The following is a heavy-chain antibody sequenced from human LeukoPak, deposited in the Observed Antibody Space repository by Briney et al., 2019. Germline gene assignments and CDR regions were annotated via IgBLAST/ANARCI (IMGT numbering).Heavy chain of an antibody. CDR1: GFIFSSYE. Sequence: PGGSLRLSCAASGFIFSSYEMNWVRQAPGKGLEWVSYISSSGSTIYYADSVKGRFTISRDNAKKSLYVQMNSLRAEDTAVYYCARTRSGSGPDAFDIWGQGTMVNVSS. CDR2: ISSSGSTI. CDR3: ARTRSGSGPDAFDI. D-gene: IGHD3-22*01. V-gene: IGHV3-48*03. J-gene: IGHJ3*02.